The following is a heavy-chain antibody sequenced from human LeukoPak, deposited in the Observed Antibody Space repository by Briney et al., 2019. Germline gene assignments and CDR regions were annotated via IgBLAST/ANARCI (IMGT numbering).Heavy chain of an antibody. V-gene: IGHV1-18*01. D-gene: IGHD2-15*01. CDR3: ARDRGVEDCSGGSCYDYYYYMDV. Sequence: GASVKVSCKASGYTFTSYDINWVRQATGQGLEWMGWINPNSGGTNYAQKFQGRVTMTTDTSTSTAYMELRSLRSDDTAVYYCARDRGVEDCSGGSCYDYYYYMDVWGKGTTVTVSS. CDR2: INPNSGGT. CDR1: GYTFTSYD. J-gene: IGHJ6*03.